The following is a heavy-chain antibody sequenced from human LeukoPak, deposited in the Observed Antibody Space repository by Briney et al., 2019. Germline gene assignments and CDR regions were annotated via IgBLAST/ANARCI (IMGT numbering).Heavy chain of an antibody. CDR1: GFTVSSNY. D-gene: IGHD2-2*01. V-gene: IGHV3-23*01. CDR3: AKVPLEGYCSSTSCYRGHYYYGMDV. CDR2: ISGSGGST. Sequence: GGSLRLSCAASGFTVSSNYMSWVRQAPGKGLEWVSAISGSGGSTYYADSVKGRFTISRDNSKNTLYLQMNSLRAEDTAVYYCAKVPLEGYCSSTSCYRGHYYYGMDVWGQGTTVTVSS. J-gene: IGHJ6*02.